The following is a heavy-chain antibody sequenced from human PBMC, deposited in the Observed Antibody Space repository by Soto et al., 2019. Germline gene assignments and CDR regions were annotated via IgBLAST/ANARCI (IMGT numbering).Heavy chain of an antibody. Sequence: PSETLSLTCTVSGGSITTNGCYWGFIRQPPGKGLEWIGSIFHTGSTYYNPSLKSRVTISVDTSKDQFSLNLSSVAAADTAVYYCARHLGDYYGSGSYSFWFDPWGPGTLVTVSS. V-gene: IGHV4-39*01. CDR1: GGSITTNGCY. CDR3: ARHLGDYYGSGSYSFWFDP. J-gene: IGHJ5*02. CDR2: IFHTGST. D-gene: IGHD3-10*01.